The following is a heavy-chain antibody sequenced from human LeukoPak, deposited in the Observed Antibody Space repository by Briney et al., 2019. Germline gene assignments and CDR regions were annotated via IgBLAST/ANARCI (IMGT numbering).Heavy chain of an antibody. J-gene: IGHJ6*03. CDR2: IYHSGST. D-gene: IGHD6-6*01. Sequence: SETLSLTCTVSGYSISSGYYWGWIRQPPGKGLEWIGSIYHSGSTYYNPSLKSRVTISVDTSKNQFSLKLSPVTAADTAVYYCARDHGYSSSSYAYYYYYYMDVWGKGTTVTVSS. V-gene: IGHV4-38-2*02. CDR1: GYSISSGYY. CDR3: ARDHGYSSSSYAYYYYYYMDV.